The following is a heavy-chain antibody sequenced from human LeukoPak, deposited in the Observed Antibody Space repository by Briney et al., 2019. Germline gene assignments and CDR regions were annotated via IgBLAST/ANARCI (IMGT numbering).Heavy chain of an antibody. D-gene: IGHD6-19*01. J-gene: IGHJ4*02. CDR1: GFTVSSNY. V-gene: IGHV3-53*01. Sequence: GGSLRLSCVASGFTVSSNYMSWVRQAPGKGLEWVSVMYPGGSTYYADSMKGRITISRDNSKNTPFLQMYSLRVEDTAVYYCARTIAVTGKDYLDYWGQGTLVTVSS. CDR2: MYPGGST. CDR3: ARTIAVTGKDYLDY.